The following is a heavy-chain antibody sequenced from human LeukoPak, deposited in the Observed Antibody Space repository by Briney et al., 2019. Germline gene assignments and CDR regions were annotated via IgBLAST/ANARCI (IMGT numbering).Heavy chain of an antibody. CDR1: GFTFSSYA. D-gene: IGHD6-6*01. Sequence: PGGSLRLSCAASGFTFSSYAMHWVRQAPGKGLEWVAVISYDGSNKYYADSVKGRFTISSDNSKNTLYLQMNSLRAEDTAVYYCARAGGEGIAARIDYWGQGTLVTVSS. V-gene: IGHV3-30*01. CDR3: ARAGGEGIAARIDY. J-gene: IGHJ4*02. CDR2: ISYDGSNK.